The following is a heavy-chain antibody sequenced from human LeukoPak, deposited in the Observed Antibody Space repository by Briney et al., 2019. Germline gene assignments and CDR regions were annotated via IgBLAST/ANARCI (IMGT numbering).Heavy chain of an antibody. J-gene: IGHJ4*02. CDR2: ISTYNGNT. Sequence: AASVKVSCRSSGYTLTTYGITWVRQAPGQGLEWMRWISTYNGNTNYAQKLQGRVTMTTDTSTSTAYMELRSLRSDDTAMYYCARDRMDTGTYFDYWGQGTLVTVSS. CDR3: ARDRMDTGTYFDY. V-gene: IGHV1-18*01. CDR1: GYTLTTYG. D-gene: IGHD5-18*01.